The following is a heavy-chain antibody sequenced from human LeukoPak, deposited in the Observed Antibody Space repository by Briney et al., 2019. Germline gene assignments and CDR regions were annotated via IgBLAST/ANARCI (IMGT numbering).Heavy chain of an antibody. CDR3: ARGICSTSCQYDY. CDR2: IIPIFGTA. CDR1: GGTFSSYA. J-gene: IGHJ4*02. Sequence: SVKVSCKASGGTFSSYAISWVRQAPGQGLEWTGGIIPIFGTANYAQKFQGRVTITTDESTSTAYMELSSLRSEDTAVYYCARGICSTSCQYDYWGQGTLVTVSS. D-gene: IGHD2-2*01. V-gene: IGHV1-69*05.